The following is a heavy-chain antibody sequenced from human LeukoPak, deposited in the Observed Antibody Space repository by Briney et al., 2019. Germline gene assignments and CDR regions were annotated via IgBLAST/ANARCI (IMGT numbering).Heavy chain of an antibody. Sequence: QPGGSLRLSCAASGFTFSSYAMTWVREAPGKGLEWVSTVSDSGINSYADSVKGRLTISRDNAKNSLYLQMNDLRAEDTATYYCARDSGYRTVDYWGQGVLVTVSS. CDR2: VSDSGINS. D-gene: IGHD3-22*01. CDR1: GFTFSSYA. V-gene: IGHV3-23*01. J-gene: IGHJ4*02. CDR3: ARDSGYRTVDY.